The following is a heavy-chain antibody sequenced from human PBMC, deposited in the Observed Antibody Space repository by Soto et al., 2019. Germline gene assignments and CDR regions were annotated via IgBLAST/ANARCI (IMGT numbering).Heavy chain of an antibody. D-gene: IGHD5-12*01. Sequence: QVQLVESGGGVVQPGRSLRLSCAASGFTFSSYGMHWVRQAPGKGLEWVAVIWYDGSNKYYADSVKGRFTTSRDNSKNXXYLQMNSLRAEDTAVYYCARGGDIVATIRGGGMDVWGQGTTVTVSS. CDR3: ARGGDIVATIRGGGMDV. CDR1: GFTFSSYG. V-gene: IGHV3-33*01. CDR2: IWYDGSNK. J-gene: IGHJ6*02.